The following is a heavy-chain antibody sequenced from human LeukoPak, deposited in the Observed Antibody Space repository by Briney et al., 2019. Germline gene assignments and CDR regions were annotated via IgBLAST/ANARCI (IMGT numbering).Heavy chain of an antibody. CDR1: GGSFSDYY. J-gene: IGHJ6*02. D-gene: IGHD2-2*01. Sequence: PSETLSLTCAVYGGSFSDYYWAWIRQSPGKGLEWIGQINHSGSTNYNPSLKSRVTISVDRSKNQFSLKLSSVTAADTAVYYCARANCSSTSCYPYYYYGMDVWGQGTTVTVSS. V-gene: IGHV4-34*01. CDR2: INHSGST. CDR3: ARANCSSTSCYPYYYYGMDV.